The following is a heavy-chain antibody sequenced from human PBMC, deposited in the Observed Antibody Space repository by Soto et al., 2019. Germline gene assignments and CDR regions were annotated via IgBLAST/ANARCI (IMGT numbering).Heavy chain of an antibody. Sequence: ASVKVSCKTSGYSFTKYGLHWVRQAPGQRLGWMGWINPGNGDTKYSQKFQGRVTITRDTSATTAYMELSSLRSEDSAVFYCARTGCSSTSCYNYYYYGMDVWGQGTTVTVSS. J-gene: IGHJ6*02. CDR3: ARTGCSSTSCYNYYYYGMDV. V-gene: IGHV1-3*01. CDR1: GYSFTKYG. D-gene: IGHD2-2*01. CDR2: INPGNGDT.